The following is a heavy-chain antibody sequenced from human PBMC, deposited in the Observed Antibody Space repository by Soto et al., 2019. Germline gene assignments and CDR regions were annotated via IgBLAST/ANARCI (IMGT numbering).Heavy chain of an antibody. CDR1: GYTFTTHA. CDR3: AIGKLMEATYSYYCLDI. CDR2: INGGTGQT. D-gene: IGHD1-1*01. Sequence: GASVKVSCTASGYTFTTHAMPWVRQAPGQSLEWMGWINGGTGQTKHSQRFQGRVNITRDTSASTAYMELSSLRSEDTAVYYCAIGKLMEATYSYYCLDIWGQGTTGNGS. V-gene: IGHV1-3*01. J-gene: IGHJ6*02.